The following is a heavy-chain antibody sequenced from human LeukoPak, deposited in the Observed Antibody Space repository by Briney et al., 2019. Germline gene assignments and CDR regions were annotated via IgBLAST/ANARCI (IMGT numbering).Heavy chain of an antibody. J-gene: IGHJ4*02. CDR2: IYYTGNT. V-gene: IGHV4-31*03. D-gene: IGHD1-7*01. Sequence: PSQTLSLTCTVSGGSIATGGYYWTWIRQHPGKGLEWIGYIYYTGNTYYNPSLKSRLTISLDTSKNQFSLRLSSVTAAGTAIYYCARVMTGTTHCNYWGQGTLVTVSS. CDR1: GGSIATGGYY. CDR3: ARVMTGTTHCNY.